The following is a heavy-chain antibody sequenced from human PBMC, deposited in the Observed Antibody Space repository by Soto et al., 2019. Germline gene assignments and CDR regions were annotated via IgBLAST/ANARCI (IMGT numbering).Heavy chain of an antibody. Sequence: SETLSLTCTVSGGSISSGDYYWSWIRQPPGKGLEWIGYIYYSGSTYYNPSLKSRVTISVDTSKNQFSLKLSSVTAADTAVYYCARVSTYYYDSSGYYFDNWGQGTLVTVSS. D-gene: IGHD3-22*01. CDR1: GGSISSGDYY. CDR2: IYYSGST. V-gene: IGHV4-30-4*01. J-gene: IGHJ4*02. CDR3: ARVSTYYYDSSGYYFDN.